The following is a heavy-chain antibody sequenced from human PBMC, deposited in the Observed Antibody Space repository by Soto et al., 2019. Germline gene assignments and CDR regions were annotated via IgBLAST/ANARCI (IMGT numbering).Heavy chain of an antibody. CDR3: ARVVGKEAVTRGWYFDL. CDR1: GFSFSDYT. D-gene: IGHD4-17*01. CDR2: ISKSSSNI. Sequence: EVQLEQSGGGLVKPGGSLRVSCVASGFSFSDYTMNWVRQAPGKGLEWVSSISKSSSNIYFADSVKGRFTISRDNAKNSLYLQMDRLRADDTAVYYCARVVGKEAVTRGWYFDLWGRGTLVSVSS. J-gene: IGHJ2*01. V-gene: IGHV3-21*01.